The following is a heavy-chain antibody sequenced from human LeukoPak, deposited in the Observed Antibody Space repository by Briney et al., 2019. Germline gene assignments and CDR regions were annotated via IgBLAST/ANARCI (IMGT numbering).Heavy chain of an antibody. V-gene: IGHV1-2*06. J-gene: IGHJ4*02. CDR2: INPNSGGT. D-gene: IGHD3-3*01. CDR1: GYTFTSYA. CDR3: ARDIGVVIKRPGKFDY. Sequence: APVKVSCKASGYTFTSYAMHWVRQAPGQRLEWMGRINPNSGGTNYAQKFQGRVTMTRDTSISTAYMELSRLRSDDTAVYYCARDIGVVIKRPGKFDYWGQGTLVTVSS.